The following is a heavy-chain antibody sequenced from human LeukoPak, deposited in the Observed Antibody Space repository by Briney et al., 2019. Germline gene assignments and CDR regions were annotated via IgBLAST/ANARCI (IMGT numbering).Heavy chain of an antibody. J-gene: IGHJ4*02. CDR1: GFTFSSYS. Sequence: PGGSLRLSCAASGFTFSSYSMNWVRQAPGKGLEWVSYISSSSSTIYYADSVKGRFTISRDNAKNSLYLQMNSLRDEDTAVYYCARDWGGLSSREHFDYGGQGTLVTVSS. D-gene: IGHD3-16*02. V-gene: IGHV3-48*02. CDR2: ISSSSSTI. CDR3: ARDWGGLSSREHFDY.